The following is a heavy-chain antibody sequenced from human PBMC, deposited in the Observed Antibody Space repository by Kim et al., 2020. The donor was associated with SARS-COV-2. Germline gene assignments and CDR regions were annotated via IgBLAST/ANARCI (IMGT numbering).Heavy chain of an antibody. CDR3: ARDHSTNTSCFDP. CDR1: GYSFTNHA. Sequence: ASVKVSCRGSGYSFTNHAINWVRQAPGQGLEWMGWIDTSTGTPTYAQGFTGRFVFSLDTSVTTAYLQITSLKTEDTALYFCARDHSTNTSCFDPWGQGTLITVSS. CDR2: IDTSTGTP. V-gene: IGHV7-4-1*02. J-gene: IGHJ5*02. D-gene: IGHD2-8*01.